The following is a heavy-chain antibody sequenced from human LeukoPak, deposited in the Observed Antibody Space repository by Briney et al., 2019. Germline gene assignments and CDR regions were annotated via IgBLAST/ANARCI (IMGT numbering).Heavy chain of an antibody. D-gene: IGHD6-19*01. J-gene: IGHJ4*02. CDR2: IYPDDSDT. CDR3: VRQADSSGWYYFDY. CDR1: GYDFTNYW. Sequence: GESLKISCRGSGYDFTNYWIGWVRQMPGKGLEWMAIIYPDDSDTKYNPSFQGQVTISSDKSISTAYLQWSSLKASDTAIYYCVRQADSSGWYYFDYWGPGTRVTVTS. V-gene: IGHV5-51*01.